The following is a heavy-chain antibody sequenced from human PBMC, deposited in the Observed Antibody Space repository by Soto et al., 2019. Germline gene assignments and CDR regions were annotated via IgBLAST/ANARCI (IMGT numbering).Heavy chain of an antibody. Sequence: EVQLVESGGGLVQPGGSLRLSCAASGFTLSNYAVNWVRQAPGKGLEWVSYISSDSRYIYYGDSVKGRFTISRDNARNTVYLQRNSLRDDDTAVYYCARIKLVEFFFINVDVYDMDVWGQGTPVTVSS. CDR1: GFTLSNYA. CDR3: ARIKLVEFFFINVDVYDMDV. D-gene: IGHD3-16*01. V-gene: IGHV3-48*02. CDR2: ISSDSRYI. J-gene: IGHJ6*02.